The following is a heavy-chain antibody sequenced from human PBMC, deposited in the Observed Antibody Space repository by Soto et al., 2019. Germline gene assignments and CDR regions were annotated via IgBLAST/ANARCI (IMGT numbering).Heavy chain of an antibody. V-gene: IGHV6-1*01. D-gene: IGHD2-15*01. CDR1: GDSVSSNSAA. CDR3: ARDLSSYCSGGSCQDGLYYMDV. CDR2: TYYRSKRYN. Sequence: SQTLSLTCAISGDSVSSNSAAWNWIRQSPSRGLEWLGRTYYRSKRYNDYAVSVKSRITINPDTSKNQFSLQLNSVTPEDTAVYYCARDLSSYCSGGSCQDGLYYMDVWGKGTTVTVSS. J-gene: IGHJ6*03.